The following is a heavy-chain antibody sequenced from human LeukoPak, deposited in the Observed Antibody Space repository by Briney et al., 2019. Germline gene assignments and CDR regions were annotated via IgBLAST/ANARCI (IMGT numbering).Heavy chain of an antibody. CDR1: GFTFSSYG. J-gene: IGHJ6*02. D-gene: IGHD4-11*01. CDR3: AKSRRGYSTYYYYGMDV. Sequence: GRSLRLSCAASGFTFSSYGMHWVRQAPGKGLEWVAVISYDGSNKYYADSVKGRFTISRDNSKNTLYLQMNSLRAEDTAVYHCAKSRRGYSTYYYYGMDVWGQGTTVTVSS. CDR2: ISYDGSNK. V-gene: IGHV3-30*18.